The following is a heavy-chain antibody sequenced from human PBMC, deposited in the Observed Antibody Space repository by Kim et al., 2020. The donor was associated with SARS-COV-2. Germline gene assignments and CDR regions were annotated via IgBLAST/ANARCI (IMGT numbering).Heavy chain of an antibody. CDR3: ASRYGSGSQYFDY. D-gene: IGHD3-10*01. J-gene: IGHJ4*02. CDR2: MNPNSGNT. V-gene: IGHV1-8*01. Sequence: ASVKVSCKASGYTFTSYDINWVRQATGQGLEWMGWMNPNSGNTGYAQKFQGRVTMTRNTSISTTYMELSGLRSEDTAVYYCASRYGSGSQYFDYWGQGTLVTVSS. CDR1: GYTFTSYD.